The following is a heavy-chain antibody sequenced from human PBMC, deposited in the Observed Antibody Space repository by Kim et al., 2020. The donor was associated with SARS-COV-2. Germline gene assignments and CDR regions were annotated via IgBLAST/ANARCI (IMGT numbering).Heavy chain of an antibody. J-gene: IGHJ5*02. Sequence: YNPSLKGRVTISVDTSKNQFSLKLSSVTAADTAVYYCARSIAAAGTIFDPWGQGTLVTVSS. V-gene: IGHV4-59*01. CDR3: ARSIAAAGTIFDP. D-gene: IGHD6-13*01.